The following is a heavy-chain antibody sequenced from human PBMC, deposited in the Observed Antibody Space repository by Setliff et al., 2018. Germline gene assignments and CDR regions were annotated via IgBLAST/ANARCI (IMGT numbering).Heavy chain of an antibody. J-gene: IGHJ5*02. CDR1: GGSFSGYY. V-gene: IGHV4-34*12. CDR3: ARVIEMPGRHNWFDP. D-gene: IGHD1-26*01. CDR2: IIHSGST. Sequence: SETLSLTCAVYGGSFSGYYWSWIRQPPGKRLEWIGEIIHSGSTNYNPSLKSRVTMSIDTSKNQFSLKLNSVTAADTAVYYCARVIEMPGRHNWFDPWGHGTLVTVSS.